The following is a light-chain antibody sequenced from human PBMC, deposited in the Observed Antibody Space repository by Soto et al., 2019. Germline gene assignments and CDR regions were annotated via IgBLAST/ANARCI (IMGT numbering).Light chain of an antibody. Sequence: QSALTQPHSVSGSLGQSVTIFCSGTSSDVGRYNYASWYQQHPGKAPKLIIYDVTKRPSGVPDRFSGSKSGNTASLTISGLQTEDEADFYCSSYAGRYTVFGTGTKLTVL. V-gene: IGLV2-11*01. CDR3: SSYAGRYTV. J-gene: IGLJ1*01. CDR2: DVT. CDR1: SSDVGRYNY.